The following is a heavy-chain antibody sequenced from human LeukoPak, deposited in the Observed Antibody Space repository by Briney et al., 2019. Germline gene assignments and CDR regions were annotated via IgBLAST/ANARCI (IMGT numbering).Heavy chain of an antibody. CDR3: ATSSLAAPKGNYFDY. V-gene: IGHV1-69*04. CDR1: GGTFSNYA. Sequence: ASVKVSCKASGGTFSNYAISWVRQAPGQGLEWMGRIIPILGIANYAQKFQGRVTITADKSTSTAHMELSSLRSEDTAVYYCATSSLAAPKGNYFDYWGQGTLVTVSS. CDR2: IIPILGIA. J-gene: IGHJ4*02. D-gene: IGHD6-6*01.